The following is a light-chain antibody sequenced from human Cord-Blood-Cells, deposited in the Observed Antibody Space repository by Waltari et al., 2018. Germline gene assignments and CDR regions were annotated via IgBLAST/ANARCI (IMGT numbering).Light chain of an antibody. CDR3: QAWDSSTVV. J-gene: IGLJ2*01. V-gene: IGLV3-1*01. CDR2: QDS. Sequence: SYELTQQPSVSVSPGQTASTPCPGDTLGAKYACWYQQKPGQSPVLVIYQDSKRPSGIPERFSASNSGNTATRTISGTQAMDEADYYCQAWDSSTVVFGGGTKLTVL. CDR1: TLGAKY.